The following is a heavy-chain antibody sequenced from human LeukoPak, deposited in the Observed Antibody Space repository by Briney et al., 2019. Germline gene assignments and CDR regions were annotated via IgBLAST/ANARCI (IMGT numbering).Heavy chain of an antibody. J-gene: IGHJ4*02. CDR3: ARDPPPNYDFWSGYEDY. D-gene: IGHD3-3*01. V-gene: IGHV1-18*01. Sequence: ASVKVSCKASGYTFTSYGISWVRQAPGQGLEWMGWISAYNGNTNYAQKLQGRVTMTTDTSTSTAYMELRSLRSDDTAVYYCARDPPPNYDFWSGYEDYWGQGTLATVSS. CDR2: ISAYNGNT. CDR1: GYTFTSYG.